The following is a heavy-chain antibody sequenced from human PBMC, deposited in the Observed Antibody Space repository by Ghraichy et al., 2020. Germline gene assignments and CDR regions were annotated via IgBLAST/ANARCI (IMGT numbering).Heavy chain of an antibody. Sequence: GGSLRLSCAASGFTFSTYGMHWVRQAPGKGLEWVAVISYDGSNKYYADSVKGRFTISRDNSKNTLYLQMNSLRAEDTAVYYCAKDHYYVWNGHSGFHYYGLDVWGQGTTVTVSS. CDR1: GFTFSTYG. D-gene: IGHD3-3*01. J-gene: IGHJ6*02. CDR2: ISYDGSNK. V-gene: IGHV3-30*18. CDR3: AKDHYYVWNGHSGFHYYGLDV.